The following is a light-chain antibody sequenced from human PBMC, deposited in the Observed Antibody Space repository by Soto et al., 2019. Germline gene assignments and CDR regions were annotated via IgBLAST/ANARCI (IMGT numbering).Light chain of an antibody. Sequence: VVMTQSPLSLPATLGQPASISCRSSQSLAYSDGNTSMIWFQQRPGQSPRRLIYKVSNRYSGVPGCCSGGGSGAYFTLNISMVEDDDVGVYYCMQGTHWPPYTFGQGTKLEIK. CDR1: QSLAYSDGNTS. V-gene: IGKV2-30*01. CDR3: MQGTHWPPYT. J-gene: IGKJ2*01. CDR2: KVS.